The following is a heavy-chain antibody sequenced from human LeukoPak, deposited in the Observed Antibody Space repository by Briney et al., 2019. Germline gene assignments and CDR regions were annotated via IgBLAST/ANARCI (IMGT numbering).Heavy chain of an antibody. CDR1: GFTFSSYW. V-gene: IGHV3-7*04. CDR3: ARGYYDSSGYYYVY. Sequence: GGSLRLPCIVSGFTFSSYWMTWVRQAPGKGLEWVANIKQAGSEKYYVDSVKGRFTISRDNAQNSLYLHMNSLRAEDTAVYYCARGYYDSSGYYYVYWGQGTLVTVSS. CDR2: IKQAGSEK. D-gene: IGHD3-22*01. J-gene: IGHJ4*02.